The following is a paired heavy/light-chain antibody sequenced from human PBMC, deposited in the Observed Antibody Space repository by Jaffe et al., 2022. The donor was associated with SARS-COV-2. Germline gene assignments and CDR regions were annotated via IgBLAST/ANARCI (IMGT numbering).Light chain of an antibody. V-gene: IGLV2-11*01. J-gene: IGLJ1*01. CDR2: DVS. CDR3: CSYAGSYSYV. Sequence: QSALTQPRSVSGSPGQSVTISCTGTSSDVGDYNYVSWYQQHPGKAPKLMIYDVSKRPSGVPDRFSGSKSGNTASLTISGLQAEDEADYYCCSYAGSYSYVFGTGTKVTVL. CDR1: SSDVGDYNY.
Heavy chain of an antibody. D-gene: IGHD6-13*01. J-gene: IGHJ4*02. CDR1: GFTFNDYA. V-gene: IGHV3-9*01. CDR2: ISWNSGSI. Sequence: EVQLAESGGGLVQPGRSLRLSCRASGFTFNDYAMHWVRQAPGKGLEWVSGISWNSGSIGYADSVKGRFTISRDGAKNSLYLQMNSLRPEDTALYYCAKEASSSWSAGCFDYWGQGTLVTVSS. CDR3: AKEASSSWSAGCFDY.